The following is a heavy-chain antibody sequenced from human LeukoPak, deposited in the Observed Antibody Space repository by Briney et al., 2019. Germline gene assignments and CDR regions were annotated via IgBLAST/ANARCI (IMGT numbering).Heavy chain of an antibody. V-gene: IGHV1-18*01. D-gene: IGHD4-17*01. J-gene: IGHJ4*02. Sequence: ASVKVSCKASGYSFTNYAIHWVRQAPGQRLEWMGWISAYNGNTNYAQKLQGRVTMTTDTSTSTAYMELRSLRSDDTAVYYCARGWDNYGDYADFDYWGQGTLVTVSS. CDR1: GYSFTNYA. CDR2: ISAYNGNT. CDR3: ARGWDNYGDYADFDY.